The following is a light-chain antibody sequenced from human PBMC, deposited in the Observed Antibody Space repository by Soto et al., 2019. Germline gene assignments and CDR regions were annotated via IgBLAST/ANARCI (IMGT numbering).Light chain of an antibody. Sequence: DIQMTQSPSTLSASVGDRVTLTCRASQSVSAWLAWYQQKQGKAPKVLIYKASNLESGVPSRFSGSGSGTEFTLTISSLQPDDSATYYCQQYNTFSPYTFGQGTKLEIK. CDR2: KAS. J-gene: IGKJ2*01. V-gene: IGKV1-5*03. CDR3: QQYNTFSPYT. CDR1: QSVSAW.